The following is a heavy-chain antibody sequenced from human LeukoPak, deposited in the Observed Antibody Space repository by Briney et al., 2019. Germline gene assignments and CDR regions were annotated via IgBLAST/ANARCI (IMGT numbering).Heavy chain of an antibody. CDR3: ANLVGTTVTTPADY. Sequence: ASVKVSCKASGYTFTSYDINWVRQATGQGLEWMGWINPNSGGTNYAQKFQGRVTMTRDTSISTAYMELSRLRSDDTAVYYCANLVGTTVTTPADYWGQGTLVTVSS. D-gene: IGHD4-17*01. V-gene: IGHV1-2*02. CDR2: INPNSGGT. J-gene: IGHJ4*02. CDR1: GYTFTSYD.